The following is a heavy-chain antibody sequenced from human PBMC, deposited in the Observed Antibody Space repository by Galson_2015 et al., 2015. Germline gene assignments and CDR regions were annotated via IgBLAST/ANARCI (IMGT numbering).Heavy chain of an antibody. J-gene: IGHJ6*03. D-gene: IGHD6-13*01. CDR2: ISSSGSTI. CDR1: GFTFSDYY. CDR3: ARALAAAGTSYYYMDV. V-gene: IGHV3-11*01. Sequence: SLRLSCAASGFTFSDYYMSWIRQAPGKGLEWVSYISSSGSTIYYTDSVKGRFTISRDNAKNSLYLQMNSLRAEDTAVYYCARALAAAGTSYYYMDVWGKGTTVTVSS.